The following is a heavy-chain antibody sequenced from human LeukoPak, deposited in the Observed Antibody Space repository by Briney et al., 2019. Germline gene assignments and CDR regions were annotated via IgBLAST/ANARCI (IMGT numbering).Heavy chain of an antibody. J-gene: IGHJ4*02. CDR1: RFTFSDYS. CDR2: IGSDSGNT. CDR3: ARHYKYAFDN. Sequence: GRSLRLSCAASRFTFSDYSINAVRQATGKGLKWISYIGSDSGNTNYANYVNGRFTISGDKAKNSLYLQMNSLRVEDTAVYYCARHYKYAFDNWGQGTLVTVSS. D-gene: IGHD5-24*01. V-gene: IGHV3-48*01.